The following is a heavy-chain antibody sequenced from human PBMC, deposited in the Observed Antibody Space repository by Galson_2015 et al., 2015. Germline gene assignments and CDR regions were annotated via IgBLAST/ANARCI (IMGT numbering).Heavy chain of an antibody. CDR1: GFTFSDYY. Sequence: SLRLSCAASGFTFSDYYMSWIRQAPGKGLEWVSYISSSGSTIYYADSVKGRFTISRDNAKNSLYLQMNSLRAEDTAVYYCARDTDRDTAMVTDYYYGMDVWGQGTTVTVSS. CDR3: ARDTDRDTAMVTDYYYGMDV. D-gene: IGHD5-18*01. CDR2: ISSSGSTI. J-gene: IGHJ6*02. V-gene: IGHV3-11*01.